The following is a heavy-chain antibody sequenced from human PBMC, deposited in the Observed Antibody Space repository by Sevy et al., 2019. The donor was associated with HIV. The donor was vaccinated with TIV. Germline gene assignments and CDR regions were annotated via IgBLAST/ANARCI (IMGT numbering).Heavy chain of an antibody. J-gene: IGHJ4*02. CDR1: GFTFSSYE. Sequence: GGSLRLSCTASGFTFSSYEMNWVRQAPGKGLEWISYISSRNTYTNYADSVKGRFTISRDNAKNSLYLHMDSLRAEDTAVYYCARARIAASAPYYFDYWGQGTLVTVSS. CDR2: ISSRNTYT. CDR3: ARARIAASAPYYFDY. D-gene: IGHD6-13*01. V-gene: IGHV3-48*03.